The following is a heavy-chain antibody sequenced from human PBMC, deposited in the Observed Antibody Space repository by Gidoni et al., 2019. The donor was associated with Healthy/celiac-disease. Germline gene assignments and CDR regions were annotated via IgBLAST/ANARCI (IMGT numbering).Heavy chain of an antibody. CDR1: GGSISSYY. CDR3: ARTPYSSSWLKFDY. V-gene: IGHV4-59*01. J-gene: IGHJ4*02. CDR2: IYYSGST. D-gene: IGHD6-13*01. Sequence: QVQLQESGPGLVKPSETLSLTCTVSGGSISSYYWSWIRQPPGKGLEWIGYIYYSGSTNYKPSLKSRVTISVDTSKNQFSLKLSSVTAADTAVYYCARTPYSSSWLKFDYWGQGTLVTVSS.